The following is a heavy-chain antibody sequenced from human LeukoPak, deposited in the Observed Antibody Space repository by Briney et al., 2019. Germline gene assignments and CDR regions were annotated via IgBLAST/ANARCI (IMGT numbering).Heavy chain of an antibody. CDR1: GGSISNSNW. CDR2: IYHSGST. D-gene: IGHD3-22*01. J-gene: IGHJ4*02. Sequence: SETLSPTCAVSGGSISNSNWWSWVRQPPGKGLEWIGSIYHSGSTFYNPSLKSRVTISVDPSKNQFSLKLSSVIVADTAVYYCAREGGDSSGYYHDYWGQGTLVTVSS. CDR3: AREGGDSSGYYHDY. V-gene: IGHV4-4*02.